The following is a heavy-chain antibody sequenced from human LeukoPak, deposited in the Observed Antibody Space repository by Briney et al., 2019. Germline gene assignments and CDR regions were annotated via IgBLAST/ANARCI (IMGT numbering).Heavy chain of an antibody. V-gene: IGHV3-48*02. CDR2: ISSSSSTI. J-gene: IGHJ5*02. CDR1: GSTFSSYS. CDR3: ARSRYCSSTSCYRWFDP. D-gene: IGHD2-2*02. Sequence: GGSLRLSCAASGSTFSSYSMNWVRQAPGKGLEWVSYISSSSSTIYYADSVKGRFTISRDNAKNSLYLQMNSLRDEDTAVYYCARSRYCSSTSCYRWFDPWGQGTLVTVSS.